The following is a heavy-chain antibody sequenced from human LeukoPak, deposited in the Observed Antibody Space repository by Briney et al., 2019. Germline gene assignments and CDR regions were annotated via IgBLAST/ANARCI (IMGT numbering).Heavy chain of an antibody. D-gene: IGHD3-22*01. J-gene: IGHJ4*02. Sequence: ASVKVSCKASGCTFSRYAFSWVRQAPGQGLEWMGGIIPIFGTANYAKKFQGRITITADESTSTAYMELSSLRSEDTAVYYCARDYYDSSGYYGPDYWGQGTLVTVSS. CDR2: IIPIFGTA. V-gene: IGHV1-69*01. CDR1: GCTFSRYA. CDR3: ARDYYDSSGYYGPDY.